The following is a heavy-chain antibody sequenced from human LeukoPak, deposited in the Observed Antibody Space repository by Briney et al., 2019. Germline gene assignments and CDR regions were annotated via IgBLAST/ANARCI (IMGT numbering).Heavy chain of an antibody. CDR2: MNPNSGNT. D-gene: IGHD6-13*01. CDR1: GYTFTSYD. Sequence: ASVKVSCKASGYTFTSYDINWVRQATGQGLEWMGWMNPNSGNTGYAQKFQGRVTITRNTSISTAYMELSSLRSEDTAVYYCARGVSSSWWRWFDPWGQGTLVTVSS. V-gene: IGHV1-8*03. J-gene: IGHJ5*02. CDR3: ARGVSSSWWRWFDP.